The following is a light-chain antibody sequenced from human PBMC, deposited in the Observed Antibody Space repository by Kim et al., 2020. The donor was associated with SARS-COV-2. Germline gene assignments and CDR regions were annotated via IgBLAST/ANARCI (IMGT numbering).Light chain of an antibody. CDR1: NSNTGVNT. CDR3: ATWDDSLNAWV. CDR2: RNN. J-gene: IGLJ3*02. Sequence: GQRVTISCSGSNSNTGVNTVNWYQQFPGTAPKLLIYRNNQRPSGVPDRFSGSKSGTSASLALSGLLSEDEADYYCATWDDSLNAWVFGGGTQLTVL. V-gene: IGLV1-44*01.